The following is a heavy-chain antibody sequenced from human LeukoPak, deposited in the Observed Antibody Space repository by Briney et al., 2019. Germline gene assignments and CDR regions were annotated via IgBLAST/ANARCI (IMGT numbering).Heavy chain of an antibody. CDR1: GGSISSGGYY. D-gene: IGHD3-22*01. Sequence: PSQTLSLTCTVSGGSISSGGYYWSWIRQHPGKGLEWIGYIYYSGSTYYNPSLKSRVTISIDTSKNQFSLKLNSVTAADTAVYYCARERAYERGPHDAFDIWGQGTMVTVSS. J-gene: IGHJ3*02. CDR3: ARERAYERGPHDAFDI. V-gene: IGHV4-30-4*08. CDR2: IYYSGST.